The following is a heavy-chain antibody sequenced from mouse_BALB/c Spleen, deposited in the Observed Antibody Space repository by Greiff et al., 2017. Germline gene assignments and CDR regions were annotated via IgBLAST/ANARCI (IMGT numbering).Heavy chain of an antibody. V-gene: IGHV1-54*01. CDR3: ARDGYGSSYRYFDY. J-gene: IGHJ2*01. CDR2: INPGSGGT. CDR1: GYAFTNYL. D-gene: IGHD1-1*01. Sequence: VQLQQSGAELVRPGTSVKVSCKASGYAFTNYLIEWVKQRPGQGLEWIGVINPGSGGTNYNEKFKDKATLTADKSSSTAYMQLSSLTSEDSAVYYCARDGYGSSYRYFDYWGQGTTLTVSS.